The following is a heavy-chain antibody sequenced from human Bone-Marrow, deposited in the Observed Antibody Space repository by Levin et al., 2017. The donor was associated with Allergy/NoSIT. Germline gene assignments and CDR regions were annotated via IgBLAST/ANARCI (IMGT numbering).Heavy chain of an antibody. CDR2: ISGSGGST. J-gene: IGHJ6*03. D-gene: IGHD5-18*01. CDR1: GFTFSSYA. V-gene: IGHV3-23*01. CDR3: AKDLYFPGYSYGLPYYYYYMDV. Sequence: QTGGSLRLSCAASGFTFSSYAMSWVRQAPGKGLEWVSAISGSGGSTYYADSVKGRFTISRDNSKNTLYLQMNSLRAEDTAVYYCAKDLYFPGYSYGLPYYYYYMDVWGKGTTVTVSS.